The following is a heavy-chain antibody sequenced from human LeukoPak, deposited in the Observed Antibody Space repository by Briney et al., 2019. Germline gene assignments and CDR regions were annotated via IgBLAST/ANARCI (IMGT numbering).Heavy chain of an antibody. Sequence: ASVKVSCKASGYTFSSYGITWVRQAPGQGLEWMGWINANNGNTNYAQKLQGRVTMTTDTSTSTAYMELRSLRSDDTAVYYCARKGDDIVATIWRGNWFDPWGLGTLVTVSS. J-gene: IGHJ5*02. CDR1: GYTFSSYG. CDR3: ARKGDDIVATIWRGNWFDP. V-gene: IGHV1-18*04. CDR2: INANNGNT. D-gene: IGHD5-12*01.